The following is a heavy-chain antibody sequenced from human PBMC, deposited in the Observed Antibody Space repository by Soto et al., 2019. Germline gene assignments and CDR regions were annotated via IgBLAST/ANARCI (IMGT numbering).Heavy chain of an antibody. CDR1: GFTFSSYG. Sequence: QVQLVESGGGVVQPGRSLRLSCAGSGFTFSSYGMHWVRQAPGKGLEWVAVIWYDGSNKYYADSVKGRFTISRDNSKNTLYLQMNSLRAEDTAVYYCARDLKTYYYYGMDVWGQGTTVTVSS. V-gene: IGHV3-33*01. CDR3: ARDLKTYYYYGMDV. J-gene: IGHJ6*02. CDR2: IWYDGSNK.